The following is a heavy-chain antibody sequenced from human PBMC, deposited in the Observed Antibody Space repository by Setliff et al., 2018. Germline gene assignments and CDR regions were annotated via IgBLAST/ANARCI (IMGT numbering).Heavy chain of an antibody. D-gene: IGHD2-8*01. CDR1: GYTFTSYG. CDR3: SRLVRYCTTTACQGASGAEF. CDR2: ISGYTGNT. J-gene: IGHJ4*02. Sequence: EASVKVSCKASGYTFTSYGITWVRQAPGQGLEWMGWISGYTGNTNYAQKLQGRVTMTTDTSTSTAYMELRSLTSDDTAVYYCSRLVRYCTTTACQGASGAEFWGQGTLVTVSS. V-gene: IGHV1-18*01.